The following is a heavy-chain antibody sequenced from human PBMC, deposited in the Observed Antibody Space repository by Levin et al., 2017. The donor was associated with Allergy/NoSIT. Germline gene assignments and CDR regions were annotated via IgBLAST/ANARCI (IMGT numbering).Heavy chain of an antibody. D-gene: IGHD3-10*01. CDR3: ARDRGGSGGTDV. J-gene: IGHJ6*02. Sequence: SETLSLTCNVSGGSISAGGDYWTWIRHHPGKGLEWIGYSYYSGSTFYNPSLKSRVTISVATSKNQFSLKLTSVTVADTAMYFCARDRGGSGGTDVWGQGTTVTVSS. V-gene: IGHV4-31*03. CDR1: GGSISAGGDY. CDR2: SYYSGST.